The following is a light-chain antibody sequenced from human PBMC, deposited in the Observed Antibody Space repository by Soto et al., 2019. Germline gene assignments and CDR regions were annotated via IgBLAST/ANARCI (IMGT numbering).Light chain of an antibody. J-gene: IGKJ5*01. CDR3: QQYNNWPPP. Sequence: IGLTQSAGTLSLSPGESATLSCRASQYVSVRFLAWYQQTPGQAPRLLIHDASSRATGIPDRFSGSGSGTDFTLTISRLEPEDFALYYCQQYNNWPPPFGQGTRLEI. CDR1: QYVSVRF. CDR2: DAS. V-gene: IGKV3-20*01.